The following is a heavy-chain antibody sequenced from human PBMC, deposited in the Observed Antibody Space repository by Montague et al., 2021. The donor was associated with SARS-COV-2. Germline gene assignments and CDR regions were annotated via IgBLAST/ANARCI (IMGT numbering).Heavy chain of an antibody. Sequence: CAISGDSVSSNSASWNWIRQSPSRGLEWLGRTYYRFKWSNEYALSVKSRITITPDTSKNQLSLQLTSVTPEDTAVYYCTRAVWGAQDYWGQGSLVTVSS. CDR1: GDSVSSNSAS. D-gene: IGHD3-10*01. J-gene: IGHJ4*02. CDR3: TRAVWGAQDY. V-gene: IGHV6-1*01. CDR2: TYYRFKWSN.